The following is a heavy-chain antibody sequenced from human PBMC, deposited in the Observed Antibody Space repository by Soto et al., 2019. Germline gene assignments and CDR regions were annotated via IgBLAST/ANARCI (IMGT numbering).Heavy chain of an antibody. Sequence: QVQLQESGPGLVKPSQTLSLTCTVSGGSISSGGYYWSWIRQHPGKGLEWIGYIYYSGSTYYNPSLKSRVTISVDTTKNQRSLKQSSVSAADTAVYYCARVCGGDCHYGMDVWGQGTTVTVSS. CDR3: ARVCGGDCHYGMDV. J-gene: IGHJ6*02. D-gene: IGHD2-21*02. CDR2: IYYSGST. CDR1: GGSISSGGYY. V-gene: IGHV4-31*03.